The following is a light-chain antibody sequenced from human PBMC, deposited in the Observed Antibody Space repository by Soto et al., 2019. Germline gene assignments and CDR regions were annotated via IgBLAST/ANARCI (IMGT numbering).Light chain of an antibody. J-gene: IGLJ3*02. CDR1: TGAVNSGNY. Sequence: QAVVTQEPSLTVSPGGTVTLTCASSTGAVNSGNYPNWFQQKPGQAPRALIYSTGNKHSWTPARFSGSLLGGKAALTLSGVQPEDEAEYYCLLYYGGAQSWVFGGGTKLTVL. CDR2: STG. V-gene: IGLV7-43*01. CDR3: LLYYGGAQSWV.